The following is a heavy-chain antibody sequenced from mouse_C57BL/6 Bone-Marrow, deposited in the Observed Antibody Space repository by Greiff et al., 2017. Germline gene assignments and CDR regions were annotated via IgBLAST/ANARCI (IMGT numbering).Heavy chain of an antibody. J-gene: IGHJ1*03. D-gene: IGHD2-5*01. CDR3: TRYHHSNYWYFDV. Sequence: QVQLKQSGAELVRPGASVTLSCKASGYTFTDYEMHWVKQTPVHGLEWIGAIDPETGGTAYNQKFKGKAILTADKASSTAYMELRSLTSEDSAVYDCTRYHHSNYWYFDVWGTGTTVTVSS. V-gene: IGHV1-15*01. CDR1: GYTFTDYE. CDR2: IDPETGGT.